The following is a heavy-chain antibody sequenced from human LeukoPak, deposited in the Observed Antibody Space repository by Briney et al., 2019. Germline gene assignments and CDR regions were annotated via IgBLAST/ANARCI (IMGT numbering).Heavy chain of an antibody. Sequence: GESLKISCKGSGYTFTSYWIGLVRQMPGKGLEWMGIIFPGDSDTRYNPSFQGQVTISADESINTAYMQWSSLKASDTALYYCARTYSSDTSGYYLDYWGQGTLVTVSS. CDR1: GYTFTSYW. V-gene: IGHV5-51*01. CDR3: ARTYSSDTSGYYLDY. D-gene: IGHD3-22*01. J-gene: IGHJ4*02. CDR2: IFPGDSDT.